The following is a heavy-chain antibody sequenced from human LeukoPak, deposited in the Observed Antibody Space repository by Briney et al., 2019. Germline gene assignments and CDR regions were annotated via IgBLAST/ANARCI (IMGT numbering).Heavy chain of an antibody. J-gene: IGHJ3*01. V-gene: IGHV3-7*03. D-gene: IGHD6-6*01. CDR2: VNHNGNVN. CDR3: ARSSYSSSSSV. CDR1: GFTFSSYW. Sequence: AGGSLRLSCAASGFTFSSYWMNWARQAPGKGLEWVASVNHNGNVNYYVDSVKGRFTISRDNAKNSLYLQINSLRAEDTAVYYCARSSYSSSSSVWGQGTMVTVSS.